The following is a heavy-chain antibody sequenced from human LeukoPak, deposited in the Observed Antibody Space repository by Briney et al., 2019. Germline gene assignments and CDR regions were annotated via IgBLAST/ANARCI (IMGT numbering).Heavy chain of an antibody. D-gene: IGHD1-26*01. CDR3: ARVGGRYPYYYYYMDV. CDR2: IYNSGST. CDR1: GGSISSYY. Sequence: SETLTLTCTVSGGSISSYYGRWIRQPARKGLEWIGRIYNSGSTNYNPSLKSRVTMSVDTSKNQFSLKLSSVTAADTAVYYCARVGGRYPYYYYYMDVWGKGTTVTVSS. V-gene: IGHV4-4*07. J-gene: IGHJ6*03.